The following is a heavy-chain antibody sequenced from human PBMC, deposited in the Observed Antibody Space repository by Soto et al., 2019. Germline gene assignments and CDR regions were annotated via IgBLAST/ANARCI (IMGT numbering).Heavy chain of an antibody. Sequence: SVKVSCKASGGTFSSYAISWVRQAPGQGLEWMGGIIPIFGTANYAQKFQGRVTITADESTSTAYMELSSLRSEDTAVYYCARGILGSDYYGDYVVGDYSDYLGQATLVTVPS. V-gene: IGHV1-69*13. D-gene: IGHD4-17*01. CDR2: IIPIFGTA. CDR1: GGTFSSYA. J-gene: IGHJ4*02. CDR3: ARGILGSDYYGDYVVGDYSDY.